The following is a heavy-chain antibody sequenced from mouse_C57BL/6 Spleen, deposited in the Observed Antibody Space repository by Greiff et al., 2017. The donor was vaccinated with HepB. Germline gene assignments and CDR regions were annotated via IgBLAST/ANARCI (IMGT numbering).Heavy chain of an antibody. CDR2: IYPSDSET. V-gene: IGHV1-61*01. D-gene: IGHD2-4*01. CDR3: ARGITRNY. Sequence: QVQLKESGAELVRPGSSVKLSCKASGYTFTSYWMDWVKQRPGQGLEWIGNIYPSDSETHYNQKFKDKATLTVDKSSSTAYMQLSSLTSEDSAVYYCARGITRNYWGQGTTLTVSS. CDR1: GYTFTSYW. J-gene: IGHJ2*01.